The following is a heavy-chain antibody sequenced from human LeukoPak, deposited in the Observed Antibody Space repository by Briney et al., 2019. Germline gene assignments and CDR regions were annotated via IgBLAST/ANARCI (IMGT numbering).Heavy chain of an antibody. CDR1: GYSISSGYY. CDR2: IYYSGST. Sequence: SETLSLTCTVSGYSISSGYYWGWIRQPPGKGLEWIGSIYYSGSTYYNPSLKSRVTISVDTSKNQFSLKLSSVTAADTAVYYCARGWGDRDGYNYGYWGQGTLVTVSS. CDR3: ARGWGDRDGYNYGY. V-gene: IGHV4-38-2*02. J-gene: IGHJ4*02. D-gene: IGHD5-24*01.